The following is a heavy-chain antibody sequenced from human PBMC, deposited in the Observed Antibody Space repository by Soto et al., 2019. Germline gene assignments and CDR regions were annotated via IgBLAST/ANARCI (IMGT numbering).Heavy chain of an antibody. Sequence: QVQLVQSGAEVKKPGSSVKVSCKASGGTFSSYAISWVRQAPGQGLEWMGGIIPIFGTANYAQKLQGRVTITADESTSTAYMELSSLRSEDTAVYYCARDRNVTMIVVGDAFDIWGQGTMVTVSS. CDR3: ARDRNVTMIVVGDAFDI. D-gene: IGHD3-22*01. V-gene: IGHV1-69*12. CDR2: IIPIFGTA. CDR1: GGTFSSYA. J-gene: IGHJ3*02.